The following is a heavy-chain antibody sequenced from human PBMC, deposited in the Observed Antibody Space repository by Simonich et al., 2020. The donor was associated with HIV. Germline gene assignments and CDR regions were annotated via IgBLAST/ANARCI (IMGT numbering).Heavy chain of an antibody. V-gene: IGHV4-34*01. CDR3: ARRHPTTVTTPYFDY. CDR1: GGSFSGYY. Sequence: QVQLQQWGAGLLKPSETLSLTCAVYGGSFSGYYWSWIRQPPGKGWEWIGEINHIGDSNYHPSLKCRVPISVDTSKNQFSLKLSSVTAADTAVYYCARRHPTTVTTPYFDYWGQGTLVTVSS. J-gene: IGHJ4*02. CDR2: INHIGDS. D-gene: IGHD4-17*01.